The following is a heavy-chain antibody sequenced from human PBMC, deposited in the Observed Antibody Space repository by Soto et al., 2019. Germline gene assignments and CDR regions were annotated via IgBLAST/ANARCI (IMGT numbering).Heavy chain of an antibody. Sequence: QVQLQESGPGLVKPSQTLSLTCTVSGGSTGSTTYYWSWIRQHPGKGLEWIGYINYSGSTYYNPSLKSRVTMSVDTSKNHFSLKLSSVTAADTAVYYCAREAFTMAKGMDAFDIWGQGTMVTVSS. D-gene: IGHD3-3*01. V-gene: IGHV4-31*03. J-gene: IGHJ3*02. CDR1: GGSTGSTTYY. CDR3: AREAFTMAKGMDAFDI. CDR2: INYSGST.